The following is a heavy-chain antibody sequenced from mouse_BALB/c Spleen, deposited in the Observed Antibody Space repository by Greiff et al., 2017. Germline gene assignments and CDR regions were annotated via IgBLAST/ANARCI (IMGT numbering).Heavy chain of an antibody. CDR1: GYTFTSYW. CDR2: IYPSDSYT. CDR3: TRAKNAMDY. Sequence: QVQLQQPGAELVRPGASVKLSCKASGYTFTSYWINWVKQRPGQGLEWIGNIYPSDSYTNYNQKFKDKATLTVDKSSSTAYMQLRSPTSEDSAVYYSTRAKNAMDYWGQGTPVTGSS. V-gene: IGHV1-69*02. J-gene: IGHJ4*01.